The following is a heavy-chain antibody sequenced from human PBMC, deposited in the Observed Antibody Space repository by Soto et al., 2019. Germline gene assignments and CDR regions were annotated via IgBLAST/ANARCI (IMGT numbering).Heavy chain of an antibody. V-gene: IGHV6-1*01. J-gene: IGHJ6*02. Sequence: SQTLSLTCVISGDRVSSNSAAWNWIRQSQSRGLEWLGRTYYRSKWYNDYAVSVKSRITINPDTSKNQFSLQLNSVTPDETAVYYCERGGEYYDVWMGYYVFYGMDVWGQGTTVTVSS. D-gene: IGHD3-3*01. CDR1: GDRVSSNSAA. CDR3: ERGGEYYDVWMGYYVFYGMDV. CDR2: TYYRSKWYN.